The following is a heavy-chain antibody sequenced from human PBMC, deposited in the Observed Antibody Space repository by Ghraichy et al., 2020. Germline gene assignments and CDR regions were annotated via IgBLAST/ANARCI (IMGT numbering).Heavy chain of an antibody. CDR3: ARLPSIRSAYFDF. CDR2: ISTSGST. Sequence: LETLSLTCTVSGGSISTYYWSWIRQPPGRGLEWIGYISTSGSTKYNLSLKSRVTISVDTSKNQFSLKLRSVTAADTAVYYCARLPSIRSAYFDFWGQGTLVTVSS. D-gene: IGHD4-17*01. J-gene: IGHJ4*02. CDR1: GGSISTYY. V-gene: IGHV4-4*09.